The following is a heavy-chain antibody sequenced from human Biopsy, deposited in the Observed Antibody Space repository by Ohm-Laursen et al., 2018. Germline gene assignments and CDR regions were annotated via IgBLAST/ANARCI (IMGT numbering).Heavy chain of an antibody. D-gene: IGHD6-19*01. CDR1: GYSFTSYY. J-gene: IGHJ4*02. CDR3: ALQSVAQMKNFDY. Sequence: ASVKVSCKASGYSFTSYYMHWVRQAPGQGLEWMGWISPKSGDTNYAHKFQGNITMTRDTSMSTAYMEMSRLRCDDTAVYYCALQSVAQMKNFDYWGQGTRVTVSS. CDR2: ISPKSGDT. V-gene: IGHV1-2*02.